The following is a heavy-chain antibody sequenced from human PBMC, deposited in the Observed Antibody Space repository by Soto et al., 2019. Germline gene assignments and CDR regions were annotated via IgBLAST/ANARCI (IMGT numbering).Heavy chain of an antibody. V-gene: IGHV4-34*01. J-gene: IGHJ4*02. CDR1: GGSFSGYY. Sequence: KPSETLSLTCAVYGGSFSGYYWSWIRQPPGKGLEWIGEINHSGSTNYNPSLKSRVTISVDTSKNQFSLKLSSVTAADTAVYYCARRYYGSGSTHLDYWGQGTLVTVS. CDR3: ARRYYGSGSTHLDY. CDR2: INHSGST. D-gene: IGHD3-10*01.